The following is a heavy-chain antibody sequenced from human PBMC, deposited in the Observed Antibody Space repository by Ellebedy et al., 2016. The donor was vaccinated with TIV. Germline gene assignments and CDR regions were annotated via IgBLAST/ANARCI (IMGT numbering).Heavy chain of an antibody. V-gene: IGHV3-23*01. CDR2: ISATGYDT. CDR1: GFTFDNYA. D-gene: IGHD3-22*01. Sequence: PGGSLRLSCAASGFTFDNYAMSWVRQAPGKGLEWVSTISATGYDTYYADSLKGRFTISRDNSKNTLYLQMNSLRAEDTAVYYCAKDVLVGTTPPSLDSWGQGTLVTVFS. CDR3: AKDVLVGTTPPSLDS. J-gene: IGHJ4*02.